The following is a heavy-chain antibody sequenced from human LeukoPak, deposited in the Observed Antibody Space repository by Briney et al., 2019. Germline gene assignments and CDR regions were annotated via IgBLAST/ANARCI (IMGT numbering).Heavy chain of an antibody. CDR1: GYSFTNYW. J-gene: IGHJ4*02. CDR3: TTTMLRGLIITQFDY. D-gene: IGHD3-10*01. V-gene: IGHV5-51*01. Sequence: ESLKISCKGSGYSFTNYWIGWVRQMPGKGLEWMGIIYPGDSDTRYSPSFQGQVTISADKSINTAYLQWSSLKASDTAMYYCTTTMLRGLIITQFDYWGQGTLVTVSS. CDR2: IYPGDSDT.